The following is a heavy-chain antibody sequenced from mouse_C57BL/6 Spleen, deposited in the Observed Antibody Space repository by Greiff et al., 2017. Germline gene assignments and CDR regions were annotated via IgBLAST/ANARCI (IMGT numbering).Heavy chain of an antibody. CDR1: GFTFSDYY. Sequence: EVKVVESEGGLVQPGSSMKLSCTASGFTFSDYYMAWVRQVPEKGLEWVANINYDGSSTYYLDSLKSRFIISRANAKNILYLQMSSLKSEDTTTYYCARGYDGYSWFAYWGQGTVVTVSA. J-gene: IGHJ3*01. V-gene: IGHV5-16*01. CDR2: INYDGSST. D-gene: IGHD2-3*01. CDR3: ARGYDGYSWFAY.